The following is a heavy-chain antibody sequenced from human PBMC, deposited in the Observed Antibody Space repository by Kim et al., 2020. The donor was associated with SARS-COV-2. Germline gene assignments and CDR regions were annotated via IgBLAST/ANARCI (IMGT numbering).Heavy chain of an antibody. J-gene: IGHJ4*02. CDR1: GYTFTSYG. CDR3: ARGANS. V-gene: IGHV1-18*01. CDR2: ISTNNGNT. Sequence: ASVKVSCKASGYTFTSYGIRWVRQAPGQGLEWMGWISTNNGNTNYAQKFQGRVTLTTDTSTSTAYVELRSLRSDDTALYYCARGANSWGQGTRVTVPS.